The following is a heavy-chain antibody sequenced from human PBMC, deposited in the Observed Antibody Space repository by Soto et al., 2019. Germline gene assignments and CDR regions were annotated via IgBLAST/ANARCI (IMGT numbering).Heavy chain of an antibody. Sequence: QTLSLTCAISGDSVSSNSAALNWIRQSPSRGLEWLGRTYYRSKWYNDYAVSVKSRITINPDTSKNQFSLQLNSVTPEDTAVYYCATHNRRNWSSMSRYSDSWGQGTLVTVSS. V-gene: IGHV6-1*01. CDR2: TYYRSKWYN. J-gene: IGHJ4*02. CDR1: GDSVSSNSAA. CDR3: ATHNRRNWSSMSRYSDS. D-gene: IGHD2-2*01.